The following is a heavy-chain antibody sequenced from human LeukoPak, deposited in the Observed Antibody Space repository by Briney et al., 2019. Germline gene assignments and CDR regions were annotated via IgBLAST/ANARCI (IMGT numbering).Heavy chain of an antibody. V-gene: IGHV3-74*01. CDR1: GFTLSSYW. CDR3: ARRGAVLSSFDD. CDR2: INIDGRST. Sequence: GGSLRLSSAASGFTLSSYWMHWVRQAPGKGLVWVSRINIDGRSTSYADSVKGRFTISRDNAKNTLFLQMNSLRAEDTAVYYCARRGAVLSSFDDWGQGTLVTVSS. J-gene: IGHJ4*02. D-gene: IGHD3-10*01.